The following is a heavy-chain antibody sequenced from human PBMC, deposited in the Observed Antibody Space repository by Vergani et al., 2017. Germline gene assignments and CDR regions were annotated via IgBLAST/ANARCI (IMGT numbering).Heavy chain of an antibody. J-gene: IGHJ2*01. Sequence: QVQLQQWGAGLLKPSETLSLTCAVYGGSFSGYYWSWIRQPPGKGLEWIGEINHSGITNYNPSLKSRVTISVEPSKNQFSLKLSSVTAADTAVYYCARRTGGSGSYWRYWYFDLWGRGTLVTVSS. D-gene: IGHD3-10*01. CDR1: GGSFSGYY. CDR2: INHSGIT. V-gene: IGHV4-34*01. CDR3: ARRTGGSGSYWRYWYFDL.